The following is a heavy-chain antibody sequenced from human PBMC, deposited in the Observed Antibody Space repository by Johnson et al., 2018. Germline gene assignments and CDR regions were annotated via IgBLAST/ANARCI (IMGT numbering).Heavy chain of an antibody. V-gene: IGHV3-9*01. D-gene: IGHD3-9*01. J-gene: IGHJ5*02. CDR3: ARFPTIGANWFDP. CDR2: ISWNSGSI. Sequence: VQLVQSGGGLVQXGRSLRLSCAASGFTFDDYAMHWVRQAPGKGLEWVSGISWNSGSIGYADSVKGRFTNPRDNSRNTLYLQMNSLSAEDTAVYYCARFPTIGANWFDPWGQGTLVTVSS. CDR1: GFTFDDYA.